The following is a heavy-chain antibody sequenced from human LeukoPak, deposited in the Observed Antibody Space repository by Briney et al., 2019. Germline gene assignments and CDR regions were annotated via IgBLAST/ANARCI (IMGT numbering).Heavy chain of an antibody. V-gene: IGHV1-24*01. CDR3: ATSGRLRKYSSSWYRPHNWFDP. J-gene: IGHJ5*02. Sequence: ASVKVSCKVSGYTLTELSMHWVRQAPGKGLEWMGGFDPADGETIYAQKFQGRVTMTEDTSTDTAYMELSSLRSEDAAVYYCATSGRLRKYSSSWYRPHNWFDPWGQGTLVTVSS. CDR1: GYTLTELS. D-gene: IGHD6-13*01. CDR2: FDPADGET.